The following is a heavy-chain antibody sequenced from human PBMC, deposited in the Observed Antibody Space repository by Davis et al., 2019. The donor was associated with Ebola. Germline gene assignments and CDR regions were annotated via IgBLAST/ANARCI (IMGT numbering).Heavy chain of an antibody. CDR3: TVGHKGDGYNC. CDR2: IRSKANSYAT. D-gene: IGHD5-24*01. CDR1: GFTFSGSA. Sequence: GESLKISCAASGFTFSGSAMHWVRQASGKGLEWVGRIRSKANSYATAYAASVKGRFTISRDDSKNTAYLQMNSLKTEDTAVYYCTVGHKGDGYNCWGQGTLVTVSS. J-gene: IGHJ4*02. V-gene: IGHV3-73*01.